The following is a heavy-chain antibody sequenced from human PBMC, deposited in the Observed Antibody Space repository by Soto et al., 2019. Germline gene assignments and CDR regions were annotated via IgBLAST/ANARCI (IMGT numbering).Heavy chain of an antibody. J-gene: IGHJ4*02. CDR2: IYYSGST. CDR3: ARLYYDSADYYYFDY. CDR1: GGSISSYY. D-gene: IGHD3-22*01. V-gene: IGHV4-59*08. Sequence: PSETLSLTCTVSGGSISSYYWSWIRQPPRKGLEWIGYIYYSGSTNYNPFLKSRVTISVDTSKNQFSLQLTSVTAADTALYYCARLYYDSADYYYFDYWGQGTLVTVS.